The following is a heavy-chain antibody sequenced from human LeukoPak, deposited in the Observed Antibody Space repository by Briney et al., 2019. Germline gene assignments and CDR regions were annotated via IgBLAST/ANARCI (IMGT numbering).Heavy chain of an antibody. CDR2: IIPILGIA. CDR3: ASCSGGSCYSEDY. CDR1: GYTFTSYA. Sequence: GASVKVSCKASGYTFTSYAMNWVRQAPGQGLEWMGRIIPILGIANYAQKFQGRVTITADKSTSTAYMELSSLRSEDTAVYYCASCSGGSCYSEDYWGQGTLVTVSS. V-gene: IGHV1-69*04. J-gene: IGHJ4*02. D-gene: IGHD2-15*01.